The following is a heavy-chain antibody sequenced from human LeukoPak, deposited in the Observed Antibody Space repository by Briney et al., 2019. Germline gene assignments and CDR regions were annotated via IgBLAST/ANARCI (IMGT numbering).Heavy chain of an antibody. CDR2: ISSSSSYI. Sequence: PGGSLRLSCAASGFTFSSYSMNWVRQAPGKGLEWVSSISSSSSYIYYADSVKGRFTISRDNAKNSLYLQMNSLRAEDTAVYYCARDIPYYYDSSGLLQGAFDIWGQGTMVTVSS. CDR1: GFTFSSYS. V-gene: IGHV3-21*01. D-gene: IGHD3-22*01. J-gene: IGHJ3*02. CDR3: ARDIPYYYDSSGLLQGAFDI.